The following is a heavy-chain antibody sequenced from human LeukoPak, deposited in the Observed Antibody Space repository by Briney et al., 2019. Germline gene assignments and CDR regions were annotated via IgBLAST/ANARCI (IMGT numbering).Heavy chain of an antibody. J-gene: IGHJ4*02. CDR3: ARAAGHYYFDY. Sequence: GSLRLSCAASGFTFSSYSMNWVRQAPGKGLEWASSISSSSSYIYYADSVKGRFTISRDNAKNSLYLQMNSLRAEDTAVYYCARAAGHYYFDYWGQGTLVTVSS. V-gene: IGHV3-21*01. CDR1: GFTFSSYS. CDR2: ISSSSSYI. D-gene: IGHD6-13*01.